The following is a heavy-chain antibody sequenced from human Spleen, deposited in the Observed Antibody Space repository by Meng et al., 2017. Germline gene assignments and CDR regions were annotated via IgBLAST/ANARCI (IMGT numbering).Heavy chain of an antibody. V-gene: IGHV3-23*01. D-gene: IGHD3-9*01. CDR2: ISGSGGST. J-gene: IGHJ4*02. CDR1: GFTFSSYA. Sequence: GESLKISCAASGFTFSSYAMSWVRQAPGKRLEWVSAISGSGGSTYYADSVKGRFTISRDNSKNTLYLQMNSLRAEDTAVYYCAKEIYDILTGYQKLFDYWGQGTLVTVSS. CDR3: AKEIYDILTGYQKLFDY.